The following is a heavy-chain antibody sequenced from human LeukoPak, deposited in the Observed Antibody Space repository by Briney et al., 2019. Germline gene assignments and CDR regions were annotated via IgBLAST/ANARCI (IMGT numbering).Heavy chain of an antibody. J-gene: IGHJ6*02. CDR2: ISSSSSYI. Sequence: GGSLRLSCAASGFTFSSYSMNWVRQAPGKGLEWVSSISSSSSYICYADSVKGRFTISRDNAKNSLYLQMNSLRAEDTAVYYCARDLSEYYYYGMDVWGQGTTVTVSS. V-gene: IGHV3-21*01. CDR1: GFTFSSYS. D-gene: IGHD2/OR15-2a*01. CDR3: ARDLSEYYYYGMDV.